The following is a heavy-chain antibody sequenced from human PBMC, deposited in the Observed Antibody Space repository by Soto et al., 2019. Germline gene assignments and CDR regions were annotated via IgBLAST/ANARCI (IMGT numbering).Heavy chain of an antibody. V-gene: IGHV3-48*02. CDR2: ISSSSSTI. J-gene: IGHJ4*02. D-gene: IGHD3-3*01. Sequence: HPGGSLRLSCAASGFTFSSYSMNWVRQAPGKGLEWVSYISSSSSTIYYADSVKGRFTISRDNAKNSLYLQMNSLRDEDTAVYYCASSSLYYDFWSGYQIDYWGQGTLVTVSS. CDR1: GFTFSSYS. CDR3: ASSSLYYDFWSGYQIDY.